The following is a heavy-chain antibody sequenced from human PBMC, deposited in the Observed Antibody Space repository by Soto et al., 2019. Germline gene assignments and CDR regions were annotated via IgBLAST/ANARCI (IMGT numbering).Heavy chain of an antibody. Sequence: GALRLSCAASGFTVSNYWMSWVRQAPGKGLEWVANIKQDGSEKYYVDSVEGRFTLSRDNAKNSLHLQMNSLRAEDTAIYFCARVAYNHGWIFHYRGPGPLVPV. J-gene: IGHJ4*01. V-gene: IGHV3-7*04. CDR3: ARVAYNHGWIFHY. CDR2: IKQDGSEK. CDR1: GFTVSNYW. D-gene: IGHD1-20*01.